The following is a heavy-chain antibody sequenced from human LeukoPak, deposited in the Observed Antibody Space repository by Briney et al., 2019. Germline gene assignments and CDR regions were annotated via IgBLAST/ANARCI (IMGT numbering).Heavy chain of an antibody. Sequence: ASVKVSCKASGYTFTSYGISWVRQAPGQGLEWMGWINPNSGGTNYAQKFQGRVTMTRDTSISTAYMELSRLRSDDTAVYYCARAGASWRAFDIWGQGTMVTVSS. V-gene: IGHV1-2*02. CDR1: GYTFTSYG. CDR3: ARAGASWRAFDI. CDR2: INPNSGGT. D-gene: IGHD3-10*01. J-gene: IGHJ3*02.